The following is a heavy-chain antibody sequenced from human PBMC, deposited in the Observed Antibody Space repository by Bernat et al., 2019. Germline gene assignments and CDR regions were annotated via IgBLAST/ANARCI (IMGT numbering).Heavy chain of an antibody. D-gene: IGHD4-23*01. Sequence: QVQLVESGGGVVQPGRSLRLSCAASGFTFSSYAMHWVRQAPGKGLEWVAVISYDGSNKYYADSVKGRFTISRDNSKNTLYLQMNSLRAEDTAMYYCTGYGGNSVWGQGTLVTVSS. J-gene: IGHJ4*02. V-gene: IGHV3-30*07. CDR1: GFTFSSYA. CDR2: ISYDGSNK. CDR3: TGYGGNSV.